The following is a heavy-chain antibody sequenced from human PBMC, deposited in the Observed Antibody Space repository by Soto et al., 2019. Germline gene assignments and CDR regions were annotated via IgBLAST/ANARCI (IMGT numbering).Heavy chain of an antibody. CDR2: ISYDGSNK. CDR3: AKALVTRDHYYYGMDV. Sequence: QVQLVESGGGVVQPGRSLRLSCAASGFTFSSYGMHWVRQAPGKGLEWVAVISYDGSNKYYADSVKGRFTISRDNSKNTLYLQSNSLRAEDTAVYYCAKALVTRDHYYYGMDVWGQGTTVTVSS. V-gene: IGHV3-30*18. J-gene: IGHJ6*02. CDR1: GFTFSSYG. D-gene: IGHD6-13*01.